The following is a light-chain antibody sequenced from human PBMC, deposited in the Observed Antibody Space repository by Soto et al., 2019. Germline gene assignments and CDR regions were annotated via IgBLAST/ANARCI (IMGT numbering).Light chain of an antibody. J-gene: IGLJ1*01. Sequence: QSALTQPASVSGSPGQSITISCTGTSSDVGAYTFGSWYQQHPDKVPKLMIFDVSGRPSGVSDRFSGSKSGNTPSLTISGRQHEDEADYYRSSYTSSSTHVFGSGTKLTVL. CDR1: SSDVGAYTF. V-gene: IGLV2-14*03. CDR3: SSYTSSSTHV. CDR2: DVS.